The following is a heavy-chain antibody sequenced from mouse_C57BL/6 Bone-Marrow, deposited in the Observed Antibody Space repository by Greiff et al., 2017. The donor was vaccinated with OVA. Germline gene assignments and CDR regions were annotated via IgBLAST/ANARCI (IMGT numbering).Heavy chain of an antibody. CDR1: GFNIKDDY. Sequence: VQLKQSGAELVRPGASVKLSCTASGFNIKDDYMHWVKQRPEQGLEWIGWIDPENGDTEYASKFQGKATITADTSSNTAYLQLSSLTSEDTAVYYCTVNYSNYLAWFAYWGQGTLVTVSA. D-gene: IGHD2-5*01. J-gene: IGHJ3*01. V-gene: IGHV14-4*01. CDR3: TVNYSNYLAWFAY. CDR2: IDPENGDT.